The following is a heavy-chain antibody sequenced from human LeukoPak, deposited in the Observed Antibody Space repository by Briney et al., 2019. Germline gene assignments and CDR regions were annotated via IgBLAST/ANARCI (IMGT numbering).Heavy chain of an antibody. CDR1: GGTFSSYA. CDR3: ARETRNTVTTYYGMDV. V-gene: IGHV1-69*04. CDR2: IIPILGIA. D-gene: IGHD4-17*01. Sequence: ASVKVSCKASGGTFSSYAISWVRQAPGQGLEWMGRIIPILGIANYAQKFQGRVTITADKSTSTAYMELSSLRSEDTAVYYCARETRNTVTTYYGMDVWGQGTTVTVSS. J-gene: IGHJ6*02.